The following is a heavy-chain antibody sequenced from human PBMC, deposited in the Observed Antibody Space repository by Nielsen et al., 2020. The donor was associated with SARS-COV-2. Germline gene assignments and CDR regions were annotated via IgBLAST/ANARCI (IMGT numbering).Heavy chain of an antibody. D-gene: IGHD3-10*01. J-gene: IGHJ4*02. CDR1: GFTFSSYS. CDR2: ISSSSSTI. Sequence: GESLKISCAASGFTFSSYSMNWVRQAPGKGLEWVSYISSSSSTIYYADSVKGRFTISRDNAKNSLYLQMNSLRAEDTAVYYCARRDGSGSYERLDYWGQGTLVTVSS. V-gene: IGHV3-48*04. CDR3: ARRDGSGSYERLDY.